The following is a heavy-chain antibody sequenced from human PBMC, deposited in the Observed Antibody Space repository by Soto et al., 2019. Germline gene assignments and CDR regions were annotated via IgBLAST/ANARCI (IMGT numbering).Heavy chain of an antibody. CDR2: ISAYNGNT. Sequence: ASVKVSCKASGYTFTSYGISWVRQAPGQGLEWMGWISAYNGNTNYAQKLQGRVTMTTDTSTSTAYMELRSLRSDDTAVYYCARDSLEIVVVPAALLECNVIYYYYGIDVWGQGTTVTVSS. D-gene: IGHD2-2*01. J-gene: IGHJ6*02. CDR1: GYTFTSYG. V-gene: IGHV1-18*01. CDR3: ARDSLEIVVVPAALLECNVIYYYYGIDV.